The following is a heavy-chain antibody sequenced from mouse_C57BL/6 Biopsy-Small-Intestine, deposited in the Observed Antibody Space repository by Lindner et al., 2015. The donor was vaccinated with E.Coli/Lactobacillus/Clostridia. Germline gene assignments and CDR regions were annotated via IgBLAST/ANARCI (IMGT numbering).Heavy chain of an antibody. CDR3: ARGFGKELRYLDCQFDC. Sequence: SVKVSCKASGYTFTNYGIAWVRQAPGQGLEWMGWISTYNGNTNYAQKFQGRVTMTTDTSTTTAYMELRSLRSDDTAVYYCARGFGKELRYLDCQFDCWGQGTLVTVSS. D-gene: IGHD2-13*01. CDR2: ISTYNGNT. V-gene: IGHV1-7*01. CDR1: GYTFTNYG. J-gene: IGHJ4*01.